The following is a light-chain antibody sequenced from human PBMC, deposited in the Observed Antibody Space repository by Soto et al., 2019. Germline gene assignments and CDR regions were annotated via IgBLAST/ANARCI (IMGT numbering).Light chain of an antibody. CDR3: GTWDNSLNAGL. V-gene: IGLV1-51*01. J-gene: IGLJ2*01. Sequence: QSVLTQPTSVSAAPGQKVTISCSGSSSNVGNNYVSWYQQLPGTAPRLLIYDNTKRPSGIPDRFSGSKSGTSATLGITGLQTGDEADYYCGTWDNSLNAGLFGGGTQLTVL. CDR1: SSNVGNNY. CDR2: DNT.